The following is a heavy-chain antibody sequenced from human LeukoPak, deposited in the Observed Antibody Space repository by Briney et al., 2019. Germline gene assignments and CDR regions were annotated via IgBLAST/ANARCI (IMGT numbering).Heavy chain of an antibody. V-gene: IGHV3-33*01. CDR2: IWYDGSNK. CDR3: ARDEWPAYYYGSSGSPPGGAY. J-gene: IGHJ4*02. CDR1: GFTFSSYG. Sequence: GGSLRLSCAASGFTFSSYGMHWVRQAPGKGLEWVAVIWYDGSNKYYADSVKGRFTISRDNSKNTLYLQMNSLRAEDTAVYYCARDEWPAYYYGSSGSPPGGAYWGQGTLVTVSS. D-gene: IGHD3-22*01.